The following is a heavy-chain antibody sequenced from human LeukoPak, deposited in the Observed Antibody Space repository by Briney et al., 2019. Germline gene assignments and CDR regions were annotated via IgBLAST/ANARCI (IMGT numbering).Heavy chain of an antibody. CDR3: AREIRPCDSSGPLRY. CDR1: GYTFTSSG. Sequence: AAVKVSCMDSGYTFTSSGISWVRPAPGQGLEWVCWICVYNGKTNYAQTLQGTVTMTTDTSTSTAYMERRSLRSDDTAVYYCAREIRPCDSSGPLRYWGQGTLVTVSS. D-gene: IGHD3-22*01. CDR2: ICVYNGKT. J-gene: IGHJ4*02. V-gene: IGHV1-18*01.